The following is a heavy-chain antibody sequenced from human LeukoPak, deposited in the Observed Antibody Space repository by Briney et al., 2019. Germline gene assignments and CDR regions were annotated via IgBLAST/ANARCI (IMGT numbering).Heavy chain of an antibody. CDR1: GGSISSYY. J-gene: IGHJ6*02. Sequence: SEILSLTCTVSGGSISSYYWSWIRQPPGKGLEWIGYIYYTGSTNYNPSLKSRVTTSVDTSKNQFSLKLSSVTAADTAVYYCARAIGRYYDSSGYQKPWGMDVWGQETTVTV. D-gene: IGHD3-22*01. V-gene: IGHV4-59*08. CDR2: IYYTGST. CDR3: ARAIGRYYDSSGYQKPWGMDV.